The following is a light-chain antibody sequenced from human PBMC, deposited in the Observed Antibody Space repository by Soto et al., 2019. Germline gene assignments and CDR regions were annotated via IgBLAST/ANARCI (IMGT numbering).Light chain of an antibody. CDR3: QHYNSYPPT. Sequence: DIQMTQSPSTLSASVGDRVTITCRASQSISSWLAWYQQKPGKAPKLLIYKASSLDSGVPSRLGGSGSGTEFTLTISSLPPDDFATYYCQHYNSYPPTFGQGTKLEIK. CDR2: KAS. CDR1: QSISSW. V-gene: IGKV1-5*03. J-gene: IGKJ2*01.